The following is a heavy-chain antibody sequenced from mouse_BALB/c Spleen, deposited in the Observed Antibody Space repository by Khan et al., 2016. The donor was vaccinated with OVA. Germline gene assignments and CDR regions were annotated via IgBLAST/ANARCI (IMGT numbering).Heavy chain of an antibody. V-gene: IGHV1-7*01. CDR3: TRDRIDY. Sequence: QIQLVQSGAELAKPGASVKMSCKASGYTFTTYWMHWVKQRPGQGLEWIGYINPTSGYTDYNDKFKDRATLSADNSSRPAYMQLNSLTSEDSAVYYCTRDRIDYWGQGTTLTVSS. CDR2: INPTSGYT. J-gene: IGHJ2*01. CDR1: GYTFTTYW.